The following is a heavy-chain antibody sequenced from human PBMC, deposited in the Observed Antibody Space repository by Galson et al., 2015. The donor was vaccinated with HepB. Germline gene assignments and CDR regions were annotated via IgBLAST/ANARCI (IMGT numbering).Heavy chain of an antibody. V-gene: IGHV3-23*01. J-gene: IGHJ6*02. CDR3: AKGVRPHSISSFGLDV. CDR2: ISGSGDST. CDR1: GFIFSSYA. D-gene: IGHD6-6*01. Sequence: SLRLSCAASGFIFSSYAITWVRQAPGKGLEWVSAISGSGDSTHYADSVKGRFTISRDNSKNTLYVQMNSLRAEDTAVYYCAKGVRPHSISSFGLDVWGQGTTVTVSS.